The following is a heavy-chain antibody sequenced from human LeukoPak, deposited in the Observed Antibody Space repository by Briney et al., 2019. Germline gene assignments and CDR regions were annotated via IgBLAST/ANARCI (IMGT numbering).Heavy chain of an antibody. Sequence: GGSLRLSCAASGLTFSSYGMSWGRQAPGKGLEWVSVINSNSGNTFYADSVKGRFTISRDNSKNTLYLQMNSLRAEDTAVYYCAKGGYSYGYFDYWGQGILVTVSS. V-gene: IGHV3-23*01. J-gene: IGHJ4*02. D-gene: IGHD5-18*01. CDR1: GLTFSSYG. CDR2: INSNSGNT. CDR3: AKGGYSYGYFDY.